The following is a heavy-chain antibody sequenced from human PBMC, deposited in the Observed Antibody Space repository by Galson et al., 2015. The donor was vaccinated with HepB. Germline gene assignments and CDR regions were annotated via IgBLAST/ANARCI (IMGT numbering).Heavy chain of an antibody. Sequence: VKVSCKASGYTFTSYGISWMRQAPGQGLEWMGWISAYNGNRNYAQKFQGRVTMTTDTSTSTAYMDLRSLKSDDTAVYFCARVTQWLVPPFDYWGQGTVVTVSS. CDR1: GYTFTSYG. J-gene: IGHJ4*02. CDR2: ISAYNGNR. V-gene: IGHV1-18*01. D-gene: IGHD6-19*01. CDR3: ARVTQWLVPPFDY.